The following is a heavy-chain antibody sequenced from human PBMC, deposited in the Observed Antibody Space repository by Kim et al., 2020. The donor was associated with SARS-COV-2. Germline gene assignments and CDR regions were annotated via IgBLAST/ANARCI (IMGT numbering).Heavy chain of an antibody. J-gene: IGHJ3*02. V-gene: IGHV1-69*13. CDR2: ITPIFGTA. CDR1: GGTFSSYA. CDR3: ARDPLGTVVTRAFDI. Sequence: SVKVSCKASGGTFSSYAISWVRQAPGQGLEWMGGITPIFGTANYAQKFQGRVTITADESTSTAYMELSSLRSEDTAVYYCARDPLGTVVTRAFDIWGQGTMVTVSS. D-gene: IGHD2-21*02.